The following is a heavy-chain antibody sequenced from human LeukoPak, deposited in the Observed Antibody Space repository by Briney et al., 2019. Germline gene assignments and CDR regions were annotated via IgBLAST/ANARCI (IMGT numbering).Heavy chain of an antibody. CDR2: ISSRGSTI. Sequence: KPGGSLRLSCAASGFTFSDYYMSWIRQAPGKGLEWVSYISSRGSTIYYADSVKGRFTISRDNAKNSLYLQMNSLRAEDTAVYYCARDELVVPASPFLRDWGQGTLVTVSS. V-gene: IGHV3-11*04. D-gene: IGHD2-2*01. CDR1: GFTFSDYY. J-gene: IGHJ4*02. CDR3: ARDELVVPASPFLRD.